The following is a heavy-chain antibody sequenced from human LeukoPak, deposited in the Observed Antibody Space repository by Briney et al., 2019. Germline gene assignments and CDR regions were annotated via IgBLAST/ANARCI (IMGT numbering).Heavy chain of an antibody. V-gene: IGHV4-39*01. CDR2: IFYSGSP. D-gene: IGHD1-26*01. Sequence: NPSETLSLTCTVSGGSIGRSTYYWGWIRQPPGKGLEWIGSIFYSGSPYYNPSLESRVTISIDTSKNQFSLKLSSVTAADTAVYYCARLPSGTYSPFDPWGQGTLVTVSS. CDR3: ARLPSGTYSPFDP. CDR1: GGSIGRSTYY. J-gene: IGHJ5*02.